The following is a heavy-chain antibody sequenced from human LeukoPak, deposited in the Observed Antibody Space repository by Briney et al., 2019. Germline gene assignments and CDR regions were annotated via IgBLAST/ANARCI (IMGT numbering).Heavy chain of an antibody. Sequence: GGSLRLSCAASGFTVSSNYMSWVRQAPGKGLEWVSVIYSGGSTYYADSVKGRFTISRDNAKNSLYLQMNSLRAEDTAVYYCARDGVAAGIYFDYWGQGTLVTVSS. D-gene: IGHD2-15*01. J-gene: IGHJ4*02. V-gene: IGHV3-53*01. CDR3: ARDGVAAGIYFDY. CDR2: IYSGGST. CDR1: GFTVSSNY.